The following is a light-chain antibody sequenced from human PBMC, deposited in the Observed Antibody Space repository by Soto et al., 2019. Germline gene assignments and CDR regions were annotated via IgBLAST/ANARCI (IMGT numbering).Light chain of an antibody. J-gene: IGLJ1*01. Sequence: QSVLTQPPSVSGAPGQMVTISCTGSSPNIGSTYDVQWYQQLPGTAPKLLIHGNTDRPSGVPDRFSGSKSGTSASLAITGLQADDEADYYCQSYDDSLSVHYVFGTGTKVTVL. CDR1: SPNIGSTYD. CDR3: QSYDDSLSVHYV. V-gene: IGLV1-40*01. CDR2: GNT.